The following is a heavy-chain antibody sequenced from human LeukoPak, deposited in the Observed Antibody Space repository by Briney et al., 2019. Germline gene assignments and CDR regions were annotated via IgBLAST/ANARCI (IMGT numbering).Heavy chain of an antibody. D-gene: IGHD2-21*02. CDR2: ISSSSSYI. V-gene: IGHV3-21*01. J-gene: IGHJ6*02. CDR3: AREPPQLIVVVTAGMDV. CDR1: GFTFSSYS. Sequence: GGSLRLSCAASGFTFSSYSMNWVRQAPGKGLEWVSSISSSSSYIYYADPVKGRFTISRDNAKNSLYLQMNSLRAEDTAVYYCAREPPQLIVVVTAGMDVWGQGTTVTVSS.